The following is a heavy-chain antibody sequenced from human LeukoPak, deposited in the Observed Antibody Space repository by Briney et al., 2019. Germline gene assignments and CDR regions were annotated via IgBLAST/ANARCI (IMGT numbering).Heavy chain of an antibody. CDR3: ARGGCYDSSGYYYVPDY. CDR2: IIPIFGTA. CDR1: GGTFSSYA. D-gene: IGHD3-22*01. Sequence: PWASVKVSCKASGGTFSSYAISWVRQAPGQGLEWMGGIIPIFGTANYAQKFQGRVTITADESTSTAYMELSSLRSDDTAVYYCARGGCYDSSGYYYVPDYWGQGTLVTVSS. V-gene: IGHV1-69*13. J-gene: IGHJ4*02.